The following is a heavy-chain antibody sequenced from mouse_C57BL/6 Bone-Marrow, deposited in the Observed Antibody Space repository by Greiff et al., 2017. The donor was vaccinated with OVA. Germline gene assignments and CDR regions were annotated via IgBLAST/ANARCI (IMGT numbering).Heavy chain of an antibody. J-gene: IGHJ2*01. D-gene: IGHD1-1*02. CDR2: INYDGSST. Sequence: EVMLVESEGGLVQPGSSMKLSCTASGFTFSDYYMAWVRQVPEKGLEWVANINYDGSSTYYLDSLKSRFIISRDNAKNILYLQMSSLKSEDTATYYCARGLSHFDYWGQGTTLTVSS. CDR3: ARGLSHFDY. V-gene: IGHV5-16*01. CDR1: GFTFSDYY.